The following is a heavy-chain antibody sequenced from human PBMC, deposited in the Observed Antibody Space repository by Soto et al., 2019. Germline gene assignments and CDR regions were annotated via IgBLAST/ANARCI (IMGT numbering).Heavy chain of an antibody. V-gene: IGHV4-39*01. CDR1: GGSISSSDYS. CDR3: VRLDLGKFDF. Sequence: QLQLQESGPGLVKPSETLALTCTVSGGSISSSDYSWGWIRQPPGKGLEWIGNISYSGSTHYNPSLRRRVTISVDTSKNQFSLKLSSVTAADTAVYYCVRLDLGKFDFWGQGTLVTVSS. CDR2: ISYSGST. J-gene: IGHJ4*02.